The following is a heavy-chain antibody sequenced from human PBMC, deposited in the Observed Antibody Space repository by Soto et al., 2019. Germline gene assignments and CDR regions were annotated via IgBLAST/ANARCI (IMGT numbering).Heavy chain of an antibody. V-gene: IGHV3-33*01. J-gene: IGHJ4*02. CDR3: ARDNYGGSSLDY. D-gene: IGHD6-13*01. Sequence: QVQLVESGGGVVQPGRSLRLSCAASGFTFSSYGMHWVRQAPGKGLEWVAVIWYDGSNKYYADSVKGRFTISRDNSKNTLYLQMKSLRAEDTAVYYCARDNYGGSSLDYWGQGTLVTVSS. CDR1: GFTFSSYG. CDR2: IWYDGSNK.